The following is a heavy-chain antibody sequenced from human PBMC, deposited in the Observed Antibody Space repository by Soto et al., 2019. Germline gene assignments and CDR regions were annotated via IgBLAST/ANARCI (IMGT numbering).Heavy chain of an antibody. CDR3: ARSLDTAMVPFDY. D-gene: IGHD5-18*01. J-gene: IGHJ4*02. V-gene: IGHV4-39*07. CDR1: GGSIRSSSSY. CDR2: IYYSGST. Sequence: PSXTLSLTCTVSGGSIRSSSSYWGWIRQPPGKGLEWIGSIYYSGSTNYNPSLKSRVTISVDTSKNQFSLKLSSVTAADTAVYYCARSLDTAMVPFDYWGQGTLVTVSS.